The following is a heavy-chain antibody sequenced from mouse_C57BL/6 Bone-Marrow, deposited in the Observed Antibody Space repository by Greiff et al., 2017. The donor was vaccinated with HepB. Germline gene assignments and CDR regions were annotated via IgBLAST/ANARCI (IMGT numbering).Heavy chain of an antibody. Sequence: QVTLKESGPGILQPSQTLSLTCSFSGFSLSTFGMGVGWIRQPTGKGLEWLAHIWWDDDKYYNPALKSRLTISKDTSKNQVFLKIANVDTADTATYYCARIHSMVTTWAPFDYWGQGTTLTVSS. CDR2: IWWDDDK. D-gene: IGHD2-2*01. V-gene: IGHV8-8*01. CDR1: GFSLSTFGMG. CDR3: ARIHSMVTTWAPFDY. J-gene: IGHJ2*01.